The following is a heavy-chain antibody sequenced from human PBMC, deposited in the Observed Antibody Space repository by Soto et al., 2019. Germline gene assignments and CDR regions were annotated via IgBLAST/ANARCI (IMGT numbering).Heavy chain of an antibody. V-gene: IGHV3-49*03. CDR2: IRSKAYGGTT. J-gene: IGHJ4*02. CDR3: TRVMAPPTRYQPLLTNYFDY. CDR1: GFTFGDYA. Sequence: EVQLVESGGGLVQPGRSLRLSCTASGFTFGDYAMSWFRQAPGKGLEWVGFIRSKAYGGTTEYAASVKGRFTISIADSRSIAYLQMNSLKTEDTAVYYCTRVMAPPTRYQPLLTNYFDYWGQGTLVTVSS. D-gene: IGHD2-2*01.